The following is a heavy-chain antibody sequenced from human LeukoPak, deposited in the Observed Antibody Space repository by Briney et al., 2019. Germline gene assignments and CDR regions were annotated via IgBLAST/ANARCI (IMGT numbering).Heavy chain of an antibody. CDR2: IIPIFGTA. J-gene: IGHJ2*01. CDR1: GDTFSSYA. V-gene: IGHV1-69*06. Sequence: ASVKVSCKASGDTFSSYAISWVRQAPGQGLEWMGGIIPIFGTANYAQKFQGRVTITADKSTSTAYMELSSLRSEDTAVYYCARVGDCSGGSCYSFYWYLDLWGRGTLVTVSS. CDR3: ARVGDCSGGSCYSFYWYLDL. D-gene: IGHD2-15*01.